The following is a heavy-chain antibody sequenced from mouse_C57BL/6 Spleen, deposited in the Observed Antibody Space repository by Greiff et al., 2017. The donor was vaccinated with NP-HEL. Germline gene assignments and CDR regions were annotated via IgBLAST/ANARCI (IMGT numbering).Heavy chain of an antibody. Sequence: QVQLQQSGAELARPGASVKMSCKASGYTFTSYTMHWVKQRPGQGLEWIGYINPSSGYTKYNQKFKDKATLTADKSSSTAYMQLSSLTSEDSAVYYCARWATVVGAMDYWGQGTSVTVSS. CDR3: ARWATVVGAMDY. J-gene: IGHJ4*01. CDR2: INPSSGYT. D-gene: IGHD1-1*01. CDR1: GYTFTSYT. V-gene: IGHV1-4*01.